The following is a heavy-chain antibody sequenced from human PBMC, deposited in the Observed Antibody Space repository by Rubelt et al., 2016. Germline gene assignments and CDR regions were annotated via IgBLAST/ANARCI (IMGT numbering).Heavy chain of an antibody. Sequence: QPPGKGLEWIGEIYHSGSTNYNPSLKSRVTISVDKSKNQFSLKLSSVTAADTAVYYCSRYCSGGSCYFDYWGQGTLVTVSS. J-gene: IGHJ4*02. V-gene: IGHV4-4*02. CDR2: IYHSGST. D-gene: IGHD2-15*01. CDR3: SRYCSGGSCYFDY.